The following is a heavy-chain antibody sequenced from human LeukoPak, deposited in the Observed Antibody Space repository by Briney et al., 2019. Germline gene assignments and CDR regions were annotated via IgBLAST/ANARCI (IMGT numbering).Heavy chain of an antibody. CDR3: ASGEYYDFWSGYPMDV. Sequence: SVKVSCKASGGTFSSYAISWVRQAPGQGLEWMGGIIPIFGTANYAQKFQGRVTITTDESTSTAYMELSSLRSEDTAVYYCASGEYYDFWSGYPMDVWGKGTTVTVSS. CDR2: IIPIFGTA. J-gene: IGHJ6*03. V-gene: IGHV1-69*05. CDR1: GGTFSSYA. D-gene: IGHD3-3*01.